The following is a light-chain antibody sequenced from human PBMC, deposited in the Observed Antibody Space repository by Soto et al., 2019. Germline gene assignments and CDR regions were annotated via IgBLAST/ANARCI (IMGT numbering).Light chain of an antibody. CDR3: RSYTSSSTHV. CDR1: SSDVGGYNY. Sequence: QSALTQPASVSGSPGQSITISCTGTSSDVGGYNYVSWYQQHPGKAPKLMIYDVSNRPSGVSNRFSGSKSGNTASLTISGLQAEDEADYSCRSYTSSSTHVFGTGTMVTVL. V-gene: IGLV2-14*01. J-gene: IGLJ1*01. CDR2: DVS.